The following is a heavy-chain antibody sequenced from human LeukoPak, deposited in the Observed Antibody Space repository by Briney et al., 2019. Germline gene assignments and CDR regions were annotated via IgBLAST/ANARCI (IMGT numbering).Heavy chain of an antibody. D-gene: IGHD4-23*01. CDR3: ARDGEYGGLDY. Sequence: SETLSLTCTVSGGSITSYYWSWIRQPPGKGLEWIGYIYYSGNTNYNPSLKSRVTISVDTSKNQFSLKLSSVTAADTAVYYCARDGEYGGLDYWGQGTLVTVSS. J-gene: IGHJ4*02. CDR2: IYYSGNT. CDR1: GGSITSYY. V-gene: IGHV4-59*01.